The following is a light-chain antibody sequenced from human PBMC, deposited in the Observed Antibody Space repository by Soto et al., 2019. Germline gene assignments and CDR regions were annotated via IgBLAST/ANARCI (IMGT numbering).Light chain of an antibody. CDR3: QQSYSTPT. Sequence: DIQMTQSPSSLSASVGDRVTITCRASQSISSYLNWYQQIPGKAPKLLIYVASSMQSVVPSKFSGSGSGTAFTLTIGSLQPEDTATYYCQQSYSTPTFGQGTKVEIK. CDR2: VAS. J-gene: IGKJ1*01. CDR1: QSISSY. V-gene: IGKV1-39*01.